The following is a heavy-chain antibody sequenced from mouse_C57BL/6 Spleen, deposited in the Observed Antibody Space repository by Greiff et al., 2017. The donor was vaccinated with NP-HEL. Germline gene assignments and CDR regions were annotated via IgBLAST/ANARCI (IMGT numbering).Heavy chain of an antibody. CDR2: ISYSGST. J-gene: IGHJ3*01. CDR1: GYSITSGYD. D-gene: IGHD1-1*01. V-gene: IGHV3-1*01. Sequence: VQLKESGPGMVKPSQSLSLTCTVTGYSITSGYDWHWIRHFPGNKLEWMGYISYSGSTNYNPSLKSRISITHDTSKNHFFLKLNSVTTEDTGTYYCARDYYGSSSPWFAYWGQGTLVTVSA. CDR3: ARDYYGSSSPWFAY.